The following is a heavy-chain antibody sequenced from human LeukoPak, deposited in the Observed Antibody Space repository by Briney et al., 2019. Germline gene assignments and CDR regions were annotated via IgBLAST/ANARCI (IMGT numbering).Heavy chain of an antibody. V-gene: IGHV3-48*03. CDR1: GFSLSSYE. CDR3: ARPYCSGGSCYHFDY. Sequence: GGSLRLSCAASGFSLSSYEMNWVRQAPGKGLEWVSYISSTGRTTYYVDSVKGRFTISRDNAKNSLYLQMNSLRADDTALYYCARPYCSGGSCYHFDYWGQGSLVSVSS. J-gene: IGHJ4*02. CDR2: ISSTGRTT. D-gene: IGHD2-15*01.